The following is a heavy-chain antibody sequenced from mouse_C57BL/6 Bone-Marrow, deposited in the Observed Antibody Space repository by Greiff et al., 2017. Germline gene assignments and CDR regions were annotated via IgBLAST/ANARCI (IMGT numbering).Heavy chain of an antibody. Sequence: EVKLVESGGGLVKPGGSLKLSCAASGFTFSSYAMSWVRQTPEKRLEWVATISDGGSYTYYPDNVKGRFTISRDNAKNNLYLQMSHLKSEDTAMYYCAGRLYFFYAMDYWGQGTSVTVSS. CDR2: ISDGGSYT. CDR3: AGRLYFFYAMDY. V-gene: IGHV5-4*03. J-gene: IGHJ4*01. CDR1: GFTFSSYA. D-gene: IGHD2-1*01.